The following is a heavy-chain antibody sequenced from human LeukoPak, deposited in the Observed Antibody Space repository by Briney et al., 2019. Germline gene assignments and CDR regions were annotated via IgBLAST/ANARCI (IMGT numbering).Heavy chain of an antibody. Sequence: ASETLSLTCTVSGGSISSSYWSWLRQPPGKGLEWIGYIYYSGNTNYNPSLKSRVTISVDTSKNQFSLKLTSVTAADTAVYYCARASRGHDYWGQGTLVTVSS. CDR1: GGSISSSY. CDR2: IYYSGNT. J-gene: IGHJ4*02. V-gene: IGHV4-59*01. CDR3: ARASRGHDY. D-gene: IGHD3-10*01.